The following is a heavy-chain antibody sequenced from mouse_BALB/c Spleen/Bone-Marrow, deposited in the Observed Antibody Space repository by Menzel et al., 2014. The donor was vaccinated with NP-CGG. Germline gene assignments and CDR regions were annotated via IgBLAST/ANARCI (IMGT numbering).Heavy chain of an antibody. Sequence: VKLVESGPGLVAPSQSLSITCTVSGFSLTSYGVHWVRQPPGKGLEWLGVIWVGGSTNYNSALMSRLSISKDNSKSQVFLKMNSLQTDDTAMYYCARDGVYGSHYYAMDYWGQGTSVTVSS. V-gene: IGHV2-9*02. CDR2: IWVGGST. CDR3: ARDGVYGSHYYAMDY. J-gene: IGHJ4*01. CDR1: GFSLTSYG. D-gene: IGHD1-1*02.